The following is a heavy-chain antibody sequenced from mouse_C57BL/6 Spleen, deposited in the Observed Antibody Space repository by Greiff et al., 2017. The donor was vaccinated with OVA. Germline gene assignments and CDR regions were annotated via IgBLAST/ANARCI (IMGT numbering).Heavy chain of an antibody. J-gene: IGHJ1*03. CDR1: GYSITSGYD. CDR3: ARPVAPYWYFDV. D-gene: IGHD1-1*01. V-gene: IGHV3-1*01. CDR2: IRYSGST. Sequence: VQLKESGPGMVKPSQSLSLTCTVTGYSITSGYDWHWIRHFPGNKLEWMGYIRYSGSTNYNPSLKSRISITHDTSKNHFFLKLNSVTTEDTATYYCARPVAPYWYFDVWGTGTTVTVSS.